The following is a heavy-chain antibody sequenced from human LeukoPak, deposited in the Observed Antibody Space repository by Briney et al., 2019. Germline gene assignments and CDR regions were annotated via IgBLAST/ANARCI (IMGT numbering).Heavy chain of an antibody. CDR1: GLTFSSYS. Sequence: GGSLRLSCAASGLTFSSYSMNWVRQAPGKGLEWVSSISSSSNYIYYADSVKGRFTISRDNAKNSLYLQMNSLRAEDTAVYYCARVPHAMVRGVIITEFYFDYWGQGTLVAVSS. J-gene: IGHJ4*02. D-gene: IGHD3-10*01. CDR3: ARVPHAMVRGVIITEFYFDY. CDR2: ISSSSNYI. V-gene: IGHV3-21*01.